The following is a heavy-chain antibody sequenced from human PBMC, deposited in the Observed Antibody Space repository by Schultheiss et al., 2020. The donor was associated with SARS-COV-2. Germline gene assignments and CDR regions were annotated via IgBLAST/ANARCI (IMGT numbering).Heavy chain of an antibody. CDR1: GGTFSNYE. CDR3: ARDMRCSSTSCYIRYYYYGMDV. CDR2: INAGNGNT. D-gene: IGHD2-2*02. Sequence: ASVKVSCKTSGGTFSNYEVSWVRQAPGQRLEWMGWINAGNGNTKYSQKFQGRVTITRDTSASTAYMELSSLRSEDTAVYYCARDMRCSSTSCYIRYYYYGMDVWGQGTTVTVSS. V-gene: IGHV1-3*01. J-gene: IGHJ6*02.